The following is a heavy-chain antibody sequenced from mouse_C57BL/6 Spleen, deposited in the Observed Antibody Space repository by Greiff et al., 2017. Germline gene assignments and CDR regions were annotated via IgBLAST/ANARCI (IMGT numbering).Heavy chain of an antibody. CDR3: ARDHYYVYDETYYYAMDY. J-gene: IGHJ4*01. CDR1: GFTFSSYA. D-gene: IGHD2-2*01. Sequence: DVKLVESGGGLVKPGGSLKLSCAASGFTFSSYAMSWVRQTPEKRLEWVATISDGGSYTYYPDNVKGRFTISRDNAKNNLYLQMSHLKSEDTAMYYCARDHYYVYDETYYYAMDYWGQGTSVTVSS. V-gene: IGHV5-4*01. CDR2: ISDGGSYT.